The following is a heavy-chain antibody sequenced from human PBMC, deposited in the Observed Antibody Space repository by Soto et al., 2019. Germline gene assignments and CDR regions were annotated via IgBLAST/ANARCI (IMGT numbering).Heavy chain of an antibody. CDR1: GYTFTSYG. CDR3: ARDLEDIVVVQAAMRQFDY. CDR2: ISAYNGNT. Sequence: QVQLVQSGAEVKKPGASVKVSCKASGYTFTSYGISWVRQAPGQGLEWMGWISAYNGNTNYAQKLQGRVTMTTDTTTSTAYRELRSLRSDDTAVHYCARDLEDIVVVQAAMRQFDYWGQGTLVTVSS. J-gene: IGHJ4*02. D-gene: IGHD2-2*01. V-gene: IGHV1-18*01.